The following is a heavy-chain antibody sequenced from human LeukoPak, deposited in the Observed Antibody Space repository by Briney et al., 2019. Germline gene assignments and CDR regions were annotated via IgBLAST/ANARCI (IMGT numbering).Heavy chain of an antibody. Sequence: GGSLRLSCAASGFTFSSYAMHWVRQAPGKGLEWVAVISFDGSNKYYADSVKGRFTISRDNSKNTLYLQMNSLRAEDTAVYYCARGSSYYDSSGYYFDYWGQGTLVTVSS. CDR3: ARGSSYYDSSGYYFDY. J-gene: IGHJ4*02. V-gene: IGHV3-30-3*01. CDR2: ISFDGSNK. D-gene: IGHD3-22*01. CDR1: GFTFSSYA.